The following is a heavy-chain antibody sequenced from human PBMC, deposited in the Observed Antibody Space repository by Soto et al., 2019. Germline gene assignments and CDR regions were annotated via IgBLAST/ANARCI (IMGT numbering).Heavy chain of an antibody. CDR2: IWYDGSNE. J-gene: IGHJ6*02. V-gene: IGHV3-33*01. CDR3: ARVLGRYYGSWSYVGVDV. D-gene: IGHD3-10*01. Sequence: QVQLVESGGGVVQPGRSLRLSCAASGFTFRNYGMHWVRQAPGKGLEWVAVIWYDGSNEYYGDYVKGRFTISRDNSKNTRYLQMNSLRYDDTAVYHCARVLGRYYGSWSYVGVDVCGQGTTVTDSS. CDR1: GFTFRNYG.